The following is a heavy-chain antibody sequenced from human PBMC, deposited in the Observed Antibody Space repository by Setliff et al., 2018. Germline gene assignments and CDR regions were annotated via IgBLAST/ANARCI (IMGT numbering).Heavy chain of an antibody. Sequence: GASVKVSCKASGGTFSSFGISWVRQAPGQGLEWMGGITPSFGSTNFAQEFQGRVTITTDESTNTAYMELSSLSSEDTAVYYCAREKVVVVSTTSYYYYMDVWGKGTTVTVSS. CDR3: AREKVVVVSTTSYYYYMDV. CDR1: GGTFSSFG. D-gene: IGHD2-15*01. V-gene: IGHV1-69*05. J-gene: IGHJ6*03. CDR2: ITPSFGST.